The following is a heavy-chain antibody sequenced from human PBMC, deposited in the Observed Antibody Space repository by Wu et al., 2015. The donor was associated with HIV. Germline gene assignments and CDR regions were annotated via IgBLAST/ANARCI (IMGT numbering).Heavy chain of an antibody. V-gene: IGHV1-2*02. D-gene: IGHD2-2*01. Sequence: QVQLVQSGAEVKKPGASVKVSCKASGYTFTGYYMHWVRQAPGQGLEWMGWINPNSGGTNYAQKFQGRVTMTRDTSISTAYMELSRLRSDDTAVYYCARVKGGIVVVPAASFDYWGQGTLVTVSS. CDR3: ARVKGGIVVVPAASFDY. J-gene: IGHJ4*02. CDR1: GYTFTGYY. CDR2: INPNSGGT.